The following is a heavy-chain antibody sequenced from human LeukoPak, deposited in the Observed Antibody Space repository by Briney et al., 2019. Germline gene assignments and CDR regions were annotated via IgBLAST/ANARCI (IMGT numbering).Heavy chain of an antibody. D-gene: IGHD6-13*01. CDR1: GGSISSGGYY. J-gene: IGHJ4*02. V-gene: IGHV4-31*03. CDR2: IYYSGST. Sequence: SETLSLTCTVSGGSISSGGYYWSWIRQHPGKGLEWIGYIYYSGSTYYNPSLKSRVTISVDTSKNQFSLKLSSVTAADTAVYYCARINSSRWYDFWGQGTLVTVSS. CDR3: ARINSSRWYDF.